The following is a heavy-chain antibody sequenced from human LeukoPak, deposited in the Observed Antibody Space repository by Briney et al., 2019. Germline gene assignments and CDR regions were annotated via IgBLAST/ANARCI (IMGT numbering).Heavy chain of an antibody. CDR2: ISGPGGNT. D-gene: IGHD3-3*01. J-gene: IGHJ4*02. Sequence: GGSLRLSCAASGVTFSNYAMSWVRQAPGKGLGWVSAISGPGGNTYHADSVKGRFTISRDISKNTLYLQMNSLRAEDTAVYYCAKVPSTYNFWSGFSDCYFDYWGQGTLVTVSS. V-gene: IGHV3-23*01. CDR3: AKVPSTYNFWSGFSDCYFDY. CDR1: GVTFSNYA.